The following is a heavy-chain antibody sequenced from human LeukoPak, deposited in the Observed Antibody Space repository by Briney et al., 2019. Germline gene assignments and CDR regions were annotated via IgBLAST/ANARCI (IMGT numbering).Heavy chain of an antibody. J-gene: IGHJ3*02. D-gene: IGHD3-10*01. Sequence: SETLSLTCTVSGGSVSIGSNYWSWIRQPPGKGLEWIGYIYYSGSTNYNPSLKSRVTISVDTSKNQFSLKLSSVTAADTAVYYCARDRATMVRGVIRAFDIWGQGTMVTVSS. CDR2: IYYSGST. CDR1: GGSVSIGSNY. CDR3: ARDRATMVRGVIRAFDI. V-gene: IGHV4-61*01.